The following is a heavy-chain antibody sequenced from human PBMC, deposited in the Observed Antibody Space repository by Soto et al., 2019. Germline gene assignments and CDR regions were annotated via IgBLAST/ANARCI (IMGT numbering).Heavy chain of an antibody. V-gene: IGHV3-30*18. Sequence: QVQLVESGGGVVQPGRSLRLSCAASGFTFSSYGMHWVRQAPGKGLEWVAVISYDGSNKYYADSVKGRFTISRDNSKNTLYLQMNSLRAEDTAVYYCAKSPRRYQLLYLCDYWGQGTLVTVSS. J-gene: IGHJ4*02. CDR3: AKSPRRYQLLYLCDY. CDR2: ISYDGSNK. CDR1: GFTFSSYG. D-gene: IGHD2-2*02.